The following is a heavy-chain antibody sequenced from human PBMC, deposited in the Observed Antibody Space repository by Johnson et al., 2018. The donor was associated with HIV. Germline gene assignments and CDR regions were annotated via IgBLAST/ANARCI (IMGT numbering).Heavy chain of an antibody. V-gene: IGHV3-66*01. D-gene: IGHD5-24*01. Sequence: EVQLVESGGGLVQPGGSLRLSCAASGFTVSSNYMSWVRQAPGKGLDWVSVIFSGGTTYYADSVNGRFTISRDNSKNTLYLQMNSLRAEDTALYYCARACRDCYTCDAFDIWGQGTMVTVSS. CDR2: IFSGGTT. CDR1: GFTVSSNY. J-gene: IGHJ3*02. CDR3: ARACRDCYTCDAFDI.